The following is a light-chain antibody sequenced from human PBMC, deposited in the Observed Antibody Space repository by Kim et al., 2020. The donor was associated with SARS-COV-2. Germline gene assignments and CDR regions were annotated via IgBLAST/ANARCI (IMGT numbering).Light chain of an antibody. Sequence: IVMTQSPLSLTVTPGEPASISCRSAQSLQYSNGDNFLDWYVLKPGQSPQPLIFFGSNRASGVPDRFSGSASGTDFILKISRVEPGEVGVYYCRRVLRAPLSFGRGARLGI. CDR1: QSLQYSNGDNF. V-gene: IGKV2-28*01. J-gene: IGKJ2*01. CDR2: FGS. CDR3: RRVLRAPLS.